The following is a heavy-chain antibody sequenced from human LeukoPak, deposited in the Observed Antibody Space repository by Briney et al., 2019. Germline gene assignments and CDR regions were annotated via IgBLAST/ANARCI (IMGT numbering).Heavy chain of an antibody. Sequence: GSARVSCKASVDTFTGDYMHWGSQAPGQGGEWRGWIIPKSGGTNYAQKFRGRVTTTRDTSISTAYMELSRLRSDDTAVYYCVRQLADFDYWGQGTLVTVSS. V-gene: IGHV1-2*02. CDR1: VDTFTGDY. D-gene: IGHD6-6*01. CDR3: VRQLADFDY. CDR2: IIPKSGGT. J-gene: IGHJ4*02.